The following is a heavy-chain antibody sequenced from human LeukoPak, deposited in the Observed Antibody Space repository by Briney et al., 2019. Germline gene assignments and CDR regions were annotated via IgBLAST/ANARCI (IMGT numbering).Heavy chain of an antibody. Sequence: GGSLRLSCAASGFTFSSYWMHWVRQAPGKGLECVANINQDGSEIQYVDSVKGRFTISRDNAENSLHLQVSSLRGEDSGIYYCARKPDGFDVWGQGTMVTVSS. J-gene: IGHJ3*01. V-gene: IGHV3-7*01. CDR1: GFTFSSYW. CDR3: ARKPDGFDV. CDR2: INQDGSEI.